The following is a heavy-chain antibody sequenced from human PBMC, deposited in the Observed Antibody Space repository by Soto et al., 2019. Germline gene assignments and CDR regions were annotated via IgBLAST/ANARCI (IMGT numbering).Heavy chain of an antibody. V-gene: IGHV3-53*01. CDR3: GGGGGRWSGAAFDI. CDR2: IYSGGST. CDR1: GFTVSSNY. J-gene: IGHJ3*02. D-gene: IGHD3-10*01. Sequence: GGSLRLSCAASGFTVSSNYMSWVRQAPGKGLEWVSVIYSGGSTYYADSVKGRFTISRDNSKNTLFLQRNSVRGEDRGVYYRGGGGGRWSGAAFDIWGQGTMVTVSS.